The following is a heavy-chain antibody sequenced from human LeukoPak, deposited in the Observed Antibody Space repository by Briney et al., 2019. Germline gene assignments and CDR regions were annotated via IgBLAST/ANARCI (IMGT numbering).Heavy chain of an antibody. CDR1: GLTVRTNS. Sequence: GGSLRLSCAASGLTVRTNSMSWVRQAPGKGLEWVANIKQDGSEKYYVDSVKGRFTISRDNAKNSLYLQMNSLRAEDTAVCYCARERGITGTIKYWGQGTLVTVSS. J-gene: IGHJ4*02. D-gene: IGHD1-7*01. CDR2: IKQDGSEK. V-gene: IGHV3-7*05. CDR3: ARERGITGTIKY.